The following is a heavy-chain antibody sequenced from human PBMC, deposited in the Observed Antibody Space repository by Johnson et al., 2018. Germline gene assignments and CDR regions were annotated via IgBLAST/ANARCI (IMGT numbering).Heavy chain of an antibody. CDR1: GGSFSGYY. CDR3: ARGRIVVIPAATISHFQH. Sequence: QVQLQQWGAGLLKPSETLSLTCAVYGGSFSGYYWSWIRQPPGKGLEWIGEINHSGNTNYSPSRKRQVTISVDTSKNQFSLKLSSVTAADTAVYYCARGRIVVIPAATISHFQHWGQGTLVTVSS. CDR2: INHSGNT. V-gene: IGHV4-34*01. J-gene: IGHJ1*01. D-gene: IGHD2-2*01.